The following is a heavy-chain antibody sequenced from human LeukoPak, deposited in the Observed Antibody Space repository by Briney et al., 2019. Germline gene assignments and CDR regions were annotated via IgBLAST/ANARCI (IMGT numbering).Heavy chain of an antibody. CDR1: GFTFSSYA. CDR2: ISGSGGST. J-gene: IGHJ4*02. D-gene: IGHD5-24*01. CDR3: AKASTSRRGWLQVGAYDY. V-gene: IGHV3-23*01. Sequence: GGSLRLSCAASGFTFSSYAMSWVRQAPGKGLEWVSAISGSGGSTYYADSVKGRFTISRDNSKNTLYLQMNSLRAEDTAVYYCAKASTSRRGWLQVGAYDYWGQGTLVTVSS.